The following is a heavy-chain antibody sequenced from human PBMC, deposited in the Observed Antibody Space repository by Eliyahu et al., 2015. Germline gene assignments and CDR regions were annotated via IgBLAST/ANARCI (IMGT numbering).Heavy chain of an antibody. J-gene: IGHJ4*02. V-gene: IGHV1-69*01. Sequence: QVQLVQSGAEVKKPGXSVKVSCKASGGTFXSYAXSWVXQAPGQGLEWMGXVIPIFGTANYAQKFQGRVTITADESTSTAYMELSSLRSEDTAVYYCTSEATVSNFDYWGQGTLVTVSS. CDR1: GGTFXSYA. CDR2: VIPIFGTA. CDR3: TSEATVSNFDY. D-gene: IGHD4-17*01.